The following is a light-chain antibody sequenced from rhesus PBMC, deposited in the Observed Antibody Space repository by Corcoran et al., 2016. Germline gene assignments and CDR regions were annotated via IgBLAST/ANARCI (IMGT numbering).Light chain of an antibody. CDR1: QSISNS. CDR3: QQDYSWPLA. Sequence: EIVMTQSPATLSLSPGERATISCRASQSISNSLAWYHPKPGQAPKLLIYGASSRATGIPDRFSGSGSGLEFALTISSLEPEGVGLYNCQQDYSWPLAFGGGAKVERK. V-gene: IGKV3-42*01. CDR2: GAS. J-gene: IGKJ4*01.